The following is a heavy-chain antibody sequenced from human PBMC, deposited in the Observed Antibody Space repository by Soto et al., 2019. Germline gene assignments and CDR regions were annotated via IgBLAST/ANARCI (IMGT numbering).Heavy chain of an antibody. CDR2: ISWDGGST. CDR3: AKDSEGAAALSYYYYGMDV. Sequence: GGSLRLSCAASGFTFDDYTMHWVRQAPGKGLEWVSLISWDGGSTYYADSVKGRFTISRDNSKNSLYLQMNSLRTEDTALYYCAKDSEGAAALSYYYYGMDVWGQGTTVTVSS. D-gene: IGHD6-13*01. J-gene: IGHJ6*02. CDR1: GFTFDDYT. V-gene: IGHV3-43*01.